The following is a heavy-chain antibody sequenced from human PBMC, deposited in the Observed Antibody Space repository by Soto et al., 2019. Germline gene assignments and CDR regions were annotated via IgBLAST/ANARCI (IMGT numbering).Heavy chain of an antibody. CDR2: IYYSGST. D-gene: IGHD3-16*01. CDR3: ETLIYNHRLDYLYFHF. CDR1: GGSISSYY. V-gene: IGHV4-59*01. J-gene: IGHJ4*02. Sequence: SKTLSLTCTVSGGSISSYYWSWIRHPPGKGLEWIGYIYYSGSTNYNPSLKSRVTISVDTSKNQFSLKLSSVTAADTAVYYCETLIYNHRLDYLYFHFWGQGAQVTVSS.